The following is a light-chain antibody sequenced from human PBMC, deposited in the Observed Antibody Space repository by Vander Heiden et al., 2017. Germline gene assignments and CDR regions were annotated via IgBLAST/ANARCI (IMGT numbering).Light chain of an antibody. Sequence: DIQMTQPPSTLSASVGDRVTITCRASQSISSWLAWYQQKPGKAPKPLIYKASSLESGVPSRFSGSGSGTEFTLTISSLQPDDIATYYCQQYNSYWTFGQGTKVEIK. CDR3: QQYNSYWT. V-gene: IGKV1-5*03. CDR2: KAS. CDR1: QSISSW. J-gene: IGKJ1*01.